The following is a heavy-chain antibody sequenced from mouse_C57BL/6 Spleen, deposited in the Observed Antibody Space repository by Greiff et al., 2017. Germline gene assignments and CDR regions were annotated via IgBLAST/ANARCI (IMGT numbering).Heavy chain of an antibody. CDR3: ARLHSNFGGYAMDY. CDR2: ISSGGSYT. CDR1: GFTFSSYG. J-gene: IGHJ4*01. V-gene: IGHV5-6*02. D-gene: IGHD2-5*01. Sequence: EVMLVESGGDLVKPGGSLKLSCAASGFTFSSYGMSWVRQTPDKRLEWVATISSGGSYTYYPDSVKGRFTISRDNAKNTLYLHMSSLKSEDTAMYYCARLHSNFGGYAMDYWGQGTSVTVSS.